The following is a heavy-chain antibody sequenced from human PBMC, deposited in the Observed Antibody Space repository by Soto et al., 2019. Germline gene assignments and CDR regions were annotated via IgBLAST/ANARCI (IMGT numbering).Heavy chain of an antibody. CDR3: AREGGSYDSGGYLIRGTFDI. D-gene: IGHD3-22*01. CDR1: GDSISRIDYY. V-gene: IGHV4-31*03. J-gene: IGHJ3*02. CDR2: IYFRGNT. Sequence: PSETLSLTCSVSGDSISRIDYYWTWIRQHPEKGLEWIGNIYFRGNTYYSPSLESRLTISVDTSKNQFSLKLTSVTDADTAVYYCAREGGSYDSGGYLIRGTFDIWGQGTMVTVSS.